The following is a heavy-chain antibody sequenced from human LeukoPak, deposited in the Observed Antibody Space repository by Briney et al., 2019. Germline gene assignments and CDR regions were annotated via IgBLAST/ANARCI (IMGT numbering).Heavy chain of an antibody. CDR1: GYTVISYE. Sequence: ASVKVSCKASGYTVISYEMHWVRQAPGQGLEWMGIINSTGGSTSHAQKFQGRATMTRDTSTSTLYMELSSLRSEDTAVYYCARKGSSSCFDYWGQGTLVTVSS. J-gene: IGHJ4*02. CDR3: ARKGSSSCFDY. CDR2: INSTGGST. V-gene: IGHV1-46*01. D-gene: IGHD6-6*01.